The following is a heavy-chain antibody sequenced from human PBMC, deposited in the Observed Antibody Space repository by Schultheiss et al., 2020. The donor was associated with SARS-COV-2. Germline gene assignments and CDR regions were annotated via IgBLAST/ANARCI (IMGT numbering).Heavy chain of an antibody. J-gene: IGHJ3*02. CDR3: ARAQGYCSSTSCYIDAFDI. Sequence: SVKVSCKASGGTFSSYAISWVRQAPGQGLEWMGGIIPIFGTANYAQKFQGRVTITADKSTSTAYMELSSLRSEDTAVYYCARAQGYCSSTSCYIDAFDIWGQGTMVTVSS. V-gene: IGHV1-69*06. CDR1: GGTFSSYA. D-gene: IGHD2-2*02. CDR2: IIPIFGTA.